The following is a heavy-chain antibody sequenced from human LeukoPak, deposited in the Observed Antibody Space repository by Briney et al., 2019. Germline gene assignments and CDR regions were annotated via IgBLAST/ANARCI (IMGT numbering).Heavy chain of an antibody. J-gene: IGHJ3*02. Sequence: PSETLSLTCAVYGGSFSGYYWSWIRQPPGKGLEWIGEINHSGSTNYNTSLKSRVTISVDTSKNQFSLKLSSVTAADTAVYYCARGPIPIRATRAFDIWGQGTMVTVSS. D-gene: IGHD2-15*01. CDR3: ARGPIPIRATRAFDI. CDR1: GGSFSGYY. CDR2: INHSGST. V-gene: IGHV4-34*01.